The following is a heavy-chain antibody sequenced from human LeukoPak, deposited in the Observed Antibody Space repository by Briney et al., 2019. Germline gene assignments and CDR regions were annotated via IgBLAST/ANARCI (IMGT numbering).Heavy chain of an antibody. D-gene: IGHD4-17*01. CDR1: GLTGSHNY. J-gene: IGHJ5*02. Sequence: GGSLRLSCAASGLTGSHNYVSWVRQCPGKGLEWVSAIHTSGDTCYADSVKGRFTISRDTSKNTLYLQINSLRVEDTAVYYCIVFGDSNHWGQGTLVTVSS. CDR3: IVFGDSNH. CDR2: IHTSGDT. V-gene: IGHV3-53*01.